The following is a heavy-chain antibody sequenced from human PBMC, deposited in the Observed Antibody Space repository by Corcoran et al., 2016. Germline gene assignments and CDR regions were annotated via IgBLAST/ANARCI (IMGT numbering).Heavy chain of an antibody. Sequence: QTQLVKSGAEVKKPGASVKVSCKAAGYTFTGYYMHWVRQAPGQGLGWMGWINPNSGGTNYAQKFQGRVTMTRDTSSSTAYMELSRLRSDDTAVYYCARDRGYSYGPFDYWGQGSRVTGSS. J-gene: IGHJ4*02. CDR3: ARDRGYSYGPFDY. CDR1: GYTFTGYY. CDR2: INPNSGGT. V-gene: IGHV1-2*02. D-gene: IGHD5-18*01.